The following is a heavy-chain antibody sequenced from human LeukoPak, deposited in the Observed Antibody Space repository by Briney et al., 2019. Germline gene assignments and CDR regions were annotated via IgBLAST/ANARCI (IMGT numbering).Heavy chain of an antibody. CDR1: GGTFSSYA. D-gene: IGHD5-12*01. J-gene: IGHJ5*02. CDR3: ATGLNSGYDPT. CDR2: IIPILGIA. Sequence: ASVKVSCKASGGTFSSYAISWVRQAPGQGLEWMGRIIPILGIANYAQKFQGRVTITADKSTSTAYMELSSLRSEDTAVYYCATGLNSGYDPTWGQGTLVTVSS. V-gene: IGHV1-69*04.